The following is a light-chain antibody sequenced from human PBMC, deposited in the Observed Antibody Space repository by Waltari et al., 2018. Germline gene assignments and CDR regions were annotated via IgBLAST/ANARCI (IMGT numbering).Light chain of an antibody. V-gene: IGKV1-5*01. J-gene: IGKJ1*01. CDR2: DAS. Sequence: DTQMTQSPSTLSAYVGDRVTITLRASQNIYNWLAWYQQKPGEAPEVLIYDASSLRSGVPSRFSGSGSGTEFTLTISSLQPGDFATYYCQQYHGDSPTFGQGTRVEIK. CDR3: QQYHGDSPT. CDR1: QNIYNW.